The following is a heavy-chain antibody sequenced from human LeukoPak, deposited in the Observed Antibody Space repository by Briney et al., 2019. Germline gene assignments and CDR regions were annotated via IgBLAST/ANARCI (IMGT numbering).Heavy chain of an antibody. CDR2: IYYSGST. J-gene: IGHJ4*02. V-gene: IGHV4-39*01. CDR1: GGSISSSSYY. CDR3: ARSWPGTTYFDY. D-gene: IGHD3-10*01. Sequence: SETLSLTCTVPGGSISSSSYYWGWIRQPPGKGLEWIGSIYYSGSTYYNPSLKSRVTISVDTSKNPFSLKLSSVTAADTAVYYCARSWPGTTYFDYWGQGTLVTVSS.